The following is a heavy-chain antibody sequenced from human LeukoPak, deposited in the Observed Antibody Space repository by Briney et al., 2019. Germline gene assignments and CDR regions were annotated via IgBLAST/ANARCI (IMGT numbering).Heavy chain of an antibody. Sequence: GESLRLSCAASGFTFSGYWMSWVRQAPGKGLEWVANIKVDGTEQYYVDSVKGRFTISRDNAKNSLSLQMSGLRAEDTAVYYCARDWNGSGTAFDHWGQGTLVTVSS. CDR2: IKVDGTEQ. CDR1: GFTFSGYW. J-gene: IGHJ4*02. D-gene: IGHD1-1*01. CDR3: ARDWNGSGTAFDH. V-gene: IGHV3-7*05.